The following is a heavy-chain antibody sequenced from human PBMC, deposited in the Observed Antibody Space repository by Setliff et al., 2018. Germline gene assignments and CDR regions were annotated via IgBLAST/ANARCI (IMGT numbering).Heavy chain of an antibody. CDR2: ISAYNGAT. CDR1: GYTFTNSI. Sequence: ASVKVSCKASGYTFTNSIVSWVRQAPGQGLEWMGWISAYNGATHYAQKFQDRITLTTDTSTNTGYLELRGVRSDDTAVYYCLRLVRYCTKIACQATSGDEVWGLGTLVTVSS. J-gene: IGHJ4*02. CDR3: LRLVRYCTKIACQATSGDEV. D-gene: IGHD2-8*01. V-gene: IGHV1-18*04.